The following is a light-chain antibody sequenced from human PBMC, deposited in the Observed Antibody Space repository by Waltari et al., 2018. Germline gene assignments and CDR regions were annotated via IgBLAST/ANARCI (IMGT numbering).Light chain of an antibody. J-gene: IGLJ2*01. CDR2: ELS. Sequence: QSALTQPRSVSGSPGQSVTISCTGTSSDVGGYNYVSWYQQHPGKAPKLMIYELSTRPSGVPVRFSVSTSGNTASLTISGLQAEDEAEYDCCSYAGSYGVVFGGGTKLTVL. V-gene: IGLV2-11*01. CDR1: SSDVGGYNY. CDR3: CSYAGSYGVV.